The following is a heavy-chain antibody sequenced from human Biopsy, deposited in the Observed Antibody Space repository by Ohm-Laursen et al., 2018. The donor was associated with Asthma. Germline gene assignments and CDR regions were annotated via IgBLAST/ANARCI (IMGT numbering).Heavy chain of an antibody. CDR2: IYSGGTS. CDR1: GFAVSRDH. V-gene: IGHV3-53*01. Sequence: LSLTCAASGFAVSRDHMFWVRQAPGKGLEWVSVIYSGGTSHTADSVRGRFTISRDYSKGTLYLQMHSLRAEDTAVYYCARGDSSNWSHYYFDYWGQGTLVTVSS. CDR3: ARGDSSNWSHYYFDY. J-gene: IGHJ4*02. D-gene: IGHD3-22*01.